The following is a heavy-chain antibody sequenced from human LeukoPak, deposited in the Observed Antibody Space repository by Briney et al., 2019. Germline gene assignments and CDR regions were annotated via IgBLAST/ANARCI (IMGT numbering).Heavy chain of an antibody. V-gene: IGHV3-30*18. CDR1: GFTFSSYG. D-gene: IGHD5-12*01. Sequence: PGRSLRLSCAASGFTFSSYGMHWVRQAPGEGLEWVAVISYDGSNKYYADSVKGRFTISRDNSKNTLYLQMNSLRAEGTAVYYCAKLEGVATRYSEPVFDYWGQGTLVTVSS. J-gene: IGHJ4*02. CDR2: ISYDGSNK. CDR3: AKLEGVATRYSEPVFDY.